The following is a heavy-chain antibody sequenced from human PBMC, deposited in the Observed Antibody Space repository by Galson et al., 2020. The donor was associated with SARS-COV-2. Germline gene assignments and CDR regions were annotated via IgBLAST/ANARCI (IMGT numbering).Heavy chain of an antibody. CDR1: GFNFNNYW. Sequence: GGSLRLSCEASGFNFNNYWMNWVRQAPGKGLECVANIKQDGSYKYYVDSVKGRFTISRDNAKGSLYLQMNSLRAEDTAVYYCATSGSFGNRWYPFDYWGRGTRVTVSS. J-gene: IGHJ4*02. CDR2: IKQDGSYK. CDR3: ATSGSFGNRWYPFDY. V-gene: IGHV3-7*01. D-gene: IGHD3-16*01.